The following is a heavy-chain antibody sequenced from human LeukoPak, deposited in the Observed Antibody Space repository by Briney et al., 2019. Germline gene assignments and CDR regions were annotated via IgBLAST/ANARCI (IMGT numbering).Heavy chain of an antibody. Sequence: ASVKVSCKASGYTFTGYYMHWVRQAPGQGLEWMGWINPNSGGTNYAQKFQGRVTMTRDTSISTAYMELSRLRSDDTAVYYCARDWWHYYDSSGHSVLDPWGQGTLVTVSS. V-gene: IGHV1-2*02. D-gene: IGHD3-22*01. J-gene: IGHJ5*02. CDR2: INPNSGGT. CDR1: GYTFTGYY. CDR3: ARDWWHYYDSSGHSVLDP.